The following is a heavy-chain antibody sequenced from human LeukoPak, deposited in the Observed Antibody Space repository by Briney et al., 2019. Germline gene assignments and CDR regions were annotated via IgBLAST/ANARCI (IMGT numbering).Heavy chain of an antibody. CDR3: ARAKWLRFFDY. V-gene: IGHV4-34*01. Sequence: KPSETLSLTCAVYGGSFSGYYWSWIRQPPGKGLEWIGEINHSGSTNYNPSLKSRVTISVDTSKNQFFLKLSSVTAADTAVYYCARAKWLRFFDYWGQGTLVTVSS. D-gene: IGHD5-12*01. CDR1: GGSFSGYY. CDR2: INHSGST. J-gene: IGHJ4*02.